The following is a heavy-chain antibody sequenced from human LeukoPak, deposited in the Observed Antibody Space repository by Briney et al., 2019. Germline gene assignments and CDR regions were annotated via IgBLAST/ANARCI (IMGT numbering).Heavy chain of an antibody. CDR1: GASIGSDY. J-gene: IGHJ5*02. CDR3: ARGGGLLQWLVHNHWFDP. CDR2: IYYSGST. Sequence: PSETLSLTCTVSGASIGSDYWSWIRQPPGRGLEWIGYIYYSGSTNYNTSLKSRVTISVDTSKNQFSLKLSSVAAADTAVYYCARGGGLLQWLVHNHWFDPWGQGTLVTVSS. V-gene: IGHV4-59*01. D-gene: IGHD6-19*01.